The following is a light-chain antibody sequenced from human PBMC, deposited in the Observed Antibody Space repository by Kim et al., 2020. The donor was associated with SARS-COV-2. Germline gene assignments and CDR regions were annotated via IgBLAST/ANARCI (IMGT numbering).Light chain of an antibody. CDR2: RNN. V-gene: IGLV3-9*01. J-gene: IGLJ2*01. Sequence: SYELTQPLSVSVALGQTAKITCGGNNMGGKHVYWYQQKPGQAPVTVIYRNNNLPSGIPERFSGSNSGNAASLSINRVQAGDEAVYFCQGWDSNTGIFGGG. CDR1: NMGGKH. CDR3: QGWDSNTGI.